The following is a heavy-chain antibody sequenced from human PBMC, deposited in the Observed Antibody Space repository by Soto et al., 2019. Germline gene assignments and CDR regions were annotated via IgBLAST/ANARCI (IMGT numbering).Heavy chain of an antibody. Sequence: SQTLSPTSAISGDRVSSNSSAWDWIRHSPWRGLEWLGRTYYRSRWYNDYAVSVKSRITINPDTSKNQFSLQLNSVTPEDTAVYYCARDYPYYFVRQAAFDIWGKGTIV. CDR1: GDRVSSNSSA. J-gene: IGHJ3*02. CDR3: ARDYPYYFVRQAAFDI. D-gene: IGHD3-16*01. CDR2: TYYRSRWYN. V-gene: IGHV6-1*01.